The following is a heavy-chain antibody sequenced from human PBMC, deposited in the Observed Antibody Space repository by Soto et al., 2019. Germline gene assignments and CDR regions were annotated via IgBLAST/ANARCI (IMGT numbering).Heavy chain of an antibody. CDR3: ARGGIAAAGNGLIDY. D-gene: IGHD6-13*01. Sequence: GGSLRLSCAASGFTFSSYAMHWVRQAPGKGLEYVSAISSNGGSTYYANSVKGRFTISRDNSKNTLYLQMGSLRAEDMAVYYCARGGIAAAGNGLIDYWGQGTLVTVSS. CDR2: ISSNGGST. V-gene: IGHV3-64*01. CDR1: GFTFSSYA. J-gene: IGHJ4*02.